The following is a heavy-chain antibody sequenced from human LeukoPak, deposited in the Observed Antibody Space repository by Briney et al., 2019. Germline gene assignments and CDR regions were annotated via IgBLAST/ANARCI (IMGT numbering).Heavy chain of an antibody. Sequence: SVKVSCKASGGTFSSYAISWVRQAPGQGLEWMGGIIPIFGTANYAQKFQGRVTITADESTSTAYMELSSLRSEDTAVCYCARLLNGLGDYTLYYWGQGTLVTVSS. CDR2: IIPIFGTA. J-gene: IGHJ4*02. D-gene: IGHD4-17*01. V-gene: IGHV1-69*13. CDR1: GGTFSSYA. CDR3: ARLLNGLGDYTLYY.